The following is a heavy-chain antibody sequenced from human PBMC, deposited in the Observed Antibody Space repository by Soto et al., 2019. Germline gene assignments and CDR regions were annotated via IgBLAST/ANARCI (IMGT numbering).Heavy chain of an antibody. CDR3: ARGSPDWFAP. V-gene: IGHV4-34*01. CDR2: INHSGTT. CDR1: GGSFSGYY. J-gene: IGHJ5*02. Sequence: SATLSLTCAVYGGSFSGYYWSWIRPPPGKGLEWIGEINHSGTTNYNPSLKSRFTISVDTSKNQFSLKLSSVTAADTAVYYCARGSPDWFAPWGQGTLVTFS.